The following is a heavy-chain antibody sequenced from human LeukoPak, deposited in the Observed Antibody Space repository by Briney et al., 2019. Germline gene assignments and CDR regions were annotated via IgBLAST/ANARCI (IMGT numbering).Heavy chain of an antibody. V-gene: IGHV1-69*04. Sequence: SVKVSCKASGGTLSSYAISWVRQAPGQGLEWMGRIIPILGIANYAQKFQGRVTITADKSTSTAYMELSSLRSEDTAVYYCARGDYDSRTFDPWGQGTLVTVSS. CDR3: ARGDYDSRTFDP. J-gene: IGHJ5*02. CDR2: IIPILGIA. CDR1: GGTLSSYA. D-gene: IGHD3-3*01.